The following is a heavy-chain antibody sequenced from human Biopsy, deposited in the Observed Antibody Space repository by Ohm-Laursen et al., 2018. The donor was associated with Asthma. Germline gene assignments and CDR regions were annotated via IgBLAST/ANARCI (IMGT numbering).Heavy chain of an antibody. Sequence: GSSVKVSCKASGGTFSSYAISWVRQAPGQGLEWMGGIIPIFGTANYAQKFQGRVTITADESTSTAYMELRSLRSDDTAVYYCARDHYDISFATYGMDVWGQGTTVTVSS. CDR3: ARDHYDISFATYGMDV. V-gene: IGHV1-69*01. D-gene: IGHD3-9*01. CDR1: GGTFSSYA. J-gene: IGHJ6*02. CDR2: IIPIFGTA.